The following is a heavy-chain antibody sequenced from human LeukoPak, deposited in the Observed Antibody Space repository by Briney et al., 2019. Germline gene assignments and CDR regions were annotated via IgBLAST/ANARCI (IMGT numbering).Heavy chain of an antibody. J-gene: IGHJ3*02. CDR2: IYYSGST. Sequence: SETLSLTRTVSGGSISNSDYYWDWIRQPPGKGLEWIGYIYYSGSTNYNPSLKSRVTISVDTSKNQFSLKLSSVTAADTAVYYCARRWRVRGVIMPGRVRFHAFDIWGQGTMVTVSS. V-gene: IGHV4-61*05. D-gene: IGHD3-10*01. CDR1: GGSISNSDYY. CDR3: ARRWRVRGVIMPGRVRFHAFDI.